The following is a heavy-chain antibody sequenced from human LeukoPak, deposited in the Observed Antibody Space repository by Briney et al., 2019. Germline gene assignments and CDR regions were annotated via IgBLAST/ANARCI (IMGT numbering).Heavy chain of an antibody. J-gene: IGHJ4*02. V-gene: IGHV3-74*01. CDR2: INSDGSST. D-gene: IGHD3-22*01. Sequence: GGSLRLSCAASGFTFSSYWMHWVRQAPGKGLVWVSRINSDGSSTSYADSVKGRFTISRDNAKNTLYLQMNSLRAEDTAVYYCARGYYYDSSGPNIPFDYWGQGTLVTVSS. CDR3: ARGYYYDSSGPNIPFDY. CDR1: GFTFSSYW.